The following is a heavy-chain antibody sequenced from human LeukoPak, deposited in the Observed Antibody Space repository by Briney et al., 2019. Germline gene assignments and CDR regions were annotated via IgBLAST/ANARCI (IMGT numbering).Heavy chain of an antibody. CDR3: ARDQGIPDAFDI. CDR2: IYTSGST. CDR1: GGSISGSY. D-gene: IGHD5-18*01. J-gene: IGHJ3*02. Sequence: SETLSLTCTVSGGSISGSYWSWIRQPAGKGLEWIGRIYTSGSTNYNPSLKSRVTMSVDTSKNQFSLKLSSVTAADTAVYYCARDQGIPDAFDIWGQGTMVTVSS. V-gene: IGHV4-4*07.